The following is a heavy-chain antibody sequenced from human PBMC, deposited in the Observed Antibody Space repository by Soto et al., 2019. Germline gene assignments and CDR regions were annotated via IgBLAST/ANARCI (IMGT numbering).Heavy chain of an antibody. D-gene: IGHD3-22*01. Sequence: GSLRLSCAASGFTFSSYGMHWVRQAPGKGLEWVAVIWYDGSNKYYADSVKGRFTISRDNSKNTLYLQMNSLRAEDTAVYYCARDEYYYDSSGYYPGGAFDIWGQGTMVTVSS. V-gene: IGHV3-33*01. J-gene: IGHJ3*02. CDR1: GFTFSSYG. CDR3: ARDEYYYDSSGYYPGGAFDI. CDR2: IWYDGSNK.